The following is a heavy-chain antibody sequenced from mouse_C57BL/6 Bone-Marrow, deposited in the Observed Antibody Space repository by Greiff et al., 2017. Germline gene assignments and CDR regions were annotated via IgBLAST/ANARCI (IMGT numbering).Heavy chain of an antibody. CDR3: ARLYYGSSYGY. J-gene: IGHJ2*01. V-gene: IGHV5-6*01. Sequence: EVHLVESGGDLVKPGGSLKLSCAASGFTFSSYGMSWVRQTPDKRLAWVATISTGGSYTYYPDSVKGRFTISRDNAKNTLDLQMSSRKSEDTAMYYCARLYYGSSYGYWGQGTTLTVSS. CDR1: GFTFSSYG. D-gene: IGHD1-1*01. CDR2: ISTGGSYT.